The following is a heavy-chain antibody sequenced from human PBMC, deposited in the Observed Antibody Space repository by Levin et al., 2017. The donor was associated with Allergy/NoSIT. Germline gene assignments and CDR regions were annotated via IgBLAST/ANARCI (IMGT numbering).Heavy chain of an antibody. D-gene: IGHD6-6*01. CDR1: GFTFHNYA. CDR2: ITWNTGII. J-gene: IGHJ4*02. CDR3: ARDMRRLGEQLVFDY. Sequence: LSLTCAASGFTFHNYAMHWVRQGPGKGLEWVSGITWNTGIIGYADSLKGRFTISRDNAKNSLYLQMNSLRAEDTAFYYCARDMRRLGEQLVFDYWGQGTPVTVSS. V-gene: IGHV3-9*01.